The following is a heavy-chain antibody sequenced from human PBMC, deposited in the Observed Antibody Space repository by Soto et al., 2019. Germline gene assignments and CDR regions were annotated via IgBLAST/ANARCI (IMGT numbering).Heavy chain of an antibody. Sequence: PSETLSLTCTDSGGSISSGGYYWSWIRQHPGKGLEWIGYIYYSGSTYYNPSLKSRVTISVDTSKNQFSLKLSSVTAADTAVYYCARAWRNWFDPWGQGTLVTVS. CDR1: GGSISSGGYY. J-gene: IGHJ5*02. V-gene: IGHV4-31*03. CDR3: ARAWRNWFDP. CDR2: IYYSGST.